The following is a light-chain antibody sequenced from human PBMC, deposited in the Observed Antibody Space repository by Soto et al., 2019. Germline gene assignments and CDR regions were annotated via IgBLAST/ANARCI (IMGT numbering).Light chain of an antibody. Sequence: QSVLTQSSSASVSLGSSVKLTCTLSSGHSSDIIAWHQQQPGKAPRYLMKLEGSGSYDKGTGVPDRFSGSRSGADRYLTISNLQSEDEADYYCETWDSNTRMFGGGTKVTVL. CDR1: SGHSSDI. CDR2: LEGSGSY. V-gene: IGLV4-60*03. CDR3: ETWDSNTRM. J-gene: IGLJ3*02.